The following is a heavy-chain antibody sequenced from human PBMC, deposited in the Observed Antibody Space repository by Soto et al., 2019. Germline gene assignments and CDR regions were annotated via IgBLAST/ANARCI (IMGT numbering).Heavy chain of an antibody. CDR1: GFTFSSYG. J-gene: IGHJ6*02. CDR3: AKDRSSSWYRYGMDV. D-gene: IGHD6-13*01. Sequence: GGSLRLSCAASGFTFSSYGMHWVRQAPGKGLEWVAVISYDGSNKYYADSVKGRFTISRDNSKNTLYLQMNSQRAEDTAVYYCAKDRSSSWYRYGMDVWGQGTTVTVSS. CDR2: ISYDGSNK. V-gene: IGHV3-30*18.